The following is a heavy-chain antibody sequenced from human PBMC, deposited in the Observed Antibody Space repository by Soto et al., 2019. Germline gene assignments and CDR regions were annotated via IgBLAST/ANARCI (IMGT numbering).Heavy chain of an antibody. CDR3: ARDSKAAAGTFDY. Sequence: GGSLRLSCAASGFTFSSYGMHWVRQAPGKGLEWVAVIWYDGSNKYYADSVKGRFTISRDNSKNTLYLQMNSLRAEDTAVYYCARDSKAAAGTFDYWGQGTLVTVSS. J-gene: IGHJ4*02. D-gene: IGHD6-13*01. CDR1: GFTFSSYG. CDR2: IWYDGSNK. V-gene: IGHV3-33*01.